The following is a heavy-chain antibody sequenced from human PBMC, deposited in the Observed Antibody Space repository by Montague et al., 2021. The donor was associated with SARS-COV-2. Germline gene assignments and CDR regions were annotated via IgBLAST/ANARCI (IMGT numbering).Heavy chain of an antibody. CDR1: RGSISGRSNY. CDR2: LYYTGNT. V-gene: IGHV4-39*01. J-gene: IGHJ5*01. CDR3: VRHGGSSWLVS. Sequence: SETLSLTCTVSRGSISGRSNYWGWVRQTPGKGLEWIGSLYYTGNTYYNPSLKSRVTISVDTSKNQFSLSLRSVTAVDTSVYFCVRHGGSSWLVSWGQGTLVIVSS. D-gene: IGHD2-15*01.